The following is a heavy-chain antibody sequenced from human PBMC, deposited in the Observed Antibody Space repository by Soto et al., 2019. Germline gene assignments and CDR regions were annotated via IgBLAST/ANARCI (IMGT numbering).Heavy chain of an antibody. CDR2: IYWHDDK. CDR1: GFSLSTSGVG. CDR3: DHATYYDFWSGYPPLNH. V-gene: IGHV2-5*01. J-gene: IGHJ5*02. Sequence: QITLKASGPTLVKPTQTLTPTCTFPGFSLSTSGVGVGWIRQPPGRPLQWLALIYWHDDKRYSPSLKSRLTITKDTPKNQMVLTMSNMDPVDTATYYRDHATYYDFWSGYPPLNHWGQGTLVTVSS. D-gene: IGHD3-3*01.